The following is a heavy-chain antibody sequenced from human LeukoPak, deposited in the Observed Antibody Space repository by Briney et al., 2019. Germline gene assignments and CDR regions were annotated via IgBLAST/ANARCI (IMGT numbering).Heavy chain of an antibody. CDR2: ISGSGGDT. J-gene: IGHJ5*02. D-gene: IGHD1-26*01. V-gene: IGHV3-23*01. Sequence: GGSLRLSCAASGFTFSSYSMSWVRQAPGKGLEWVSVISGSGGDTFYADSVKGRFTISRDNSKNTLYLQMNSLRVEDTAVYYCAKGRALVGGTTRSYDSWGQGALVTVSS. CDR3: AKGRALVGGTTRSYDS. CDR1: GFTFSSYS.